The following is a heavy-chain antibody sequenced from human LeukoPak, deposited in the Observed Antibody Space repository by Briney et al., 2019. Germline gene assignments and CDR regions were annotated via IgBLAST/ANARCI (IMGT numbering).Heavy chain of an antibody. D-gene: IGHD6-19*01. V-gene: IGHV3-7*01. CDR3: WGGSGWTSEF. J-gene: IGHJ4*02. CDR1: GFTFSTDW. CDR2: IKKDGSET. Sequence: GGSLRLSCAASGFTFSTDWMNWVRQAPGKGLEGVANIKKDGSETYYVDFVKGRFTISRDNAKKSVNLKMNSLRAADTAVYYCWGGSGWTSEFWGQGTLVTVSS.